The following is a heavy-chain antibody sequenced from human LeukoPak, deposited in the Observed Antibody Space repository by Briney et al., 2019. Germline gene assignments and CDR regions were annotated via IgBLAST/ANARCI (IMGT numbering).Heavy chain of an antibody. J-gene: IGHJ2*01. CDR3: ARDPNWDYYFDL. Sequence: GGSLRLSCAASGFTSSTYSMSWVRERLGKGLWWGSYISSSSGTIYHADSVKGRFTISRDNAKNTQYLQIKSLRDEDTAVYYCARDPNWDYYFDLWGRGTLVTVSS. D-gene: IGHD1-7*01. V-gene: IGHV3-48*02. CDR1: GFTSSTYS. CDR2: ISSSSGTI.